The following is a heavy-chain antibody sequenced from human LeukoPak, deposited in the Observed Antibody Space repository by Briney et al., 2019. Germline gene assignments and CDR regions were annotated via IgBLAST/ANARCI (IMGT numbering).Heavy chain of an antibody. Sequence: SETLSLTCAVYGGSFSGYYWSWIRQPPGKGLEWIGEINHSGSTNYNLSLKSRVTISVDTSKNQFSLKLSSVTAADTAVYYCASWLGYCSGGSCYTPGRNAFDIWGQGTMVTVSS. V-gene: IGHV4-34*01. CDR2: INHSGST. CDR3: ASWLGYCSGGSCYTPGRNAFDI. D-gene: IGHD2-15*01. J-gene: IGHJ3*02. CDR1: GGSFSGYY.